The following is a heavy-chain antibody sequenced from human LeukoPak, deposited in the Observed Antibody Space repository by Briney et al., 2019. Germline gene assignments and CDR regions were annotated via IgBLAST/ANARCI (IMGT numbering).Heavy chain of an antibody. J-gene: IGHJ6*04. D-gene: IGHD3-10*02. CDR3: AELGITMIGGV. CDR2: ISSSGSTI. V-gene: IGHV3-11*04. Sequence: GGSLRLSCAASGVTVSSSYMSWVRQAPGKGLEWVSYISSSGSTIYYADSVKGRFTISRDNAKNSLYLQMNSLRAEDTAVYYCAELGITMIGGVWGKGTTVTISS. CDR1: GVTVSSSY.